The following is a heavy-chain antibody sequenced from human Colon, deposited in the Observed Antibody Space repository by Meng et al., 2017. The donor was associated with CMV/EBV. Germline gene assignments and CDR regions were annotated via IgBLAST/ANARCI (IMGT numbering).Heavy chain of an antibody. V-gene: IGHV1-2*02. CDR2: INPNSGAT. D-gene: IGHD3-22*01. CDR3: ARDQNSDNSHYYDSSGHYG. CDR1: GYIFTDYY. Sequence: ASVKVSCKASGYIFTDYYMHWVRQAPGQGLEWMGWINPNSGATNYAQNFQGRLTVTRDTSISTVYMELSRLTSDDTAVYYCARDQNSDNSHYYDSSGHYGWGQGTLVTVSS. J-gene: IGHJ4*02.